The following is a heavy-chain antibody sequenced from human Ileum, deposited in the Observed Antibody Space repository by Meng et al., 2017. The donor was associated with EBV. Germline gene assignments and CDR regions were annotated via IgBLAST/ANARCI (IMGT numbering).Heavy chain of an antibody. Sequence: QVQLQESGPGLAKPSAPPALTCAVSGYSISTTNWWGWIRQPPGKGLEWIGHIYYSGTTYNNPSLKSRVTMSIDPSKNQFSLKLSSVTAVDTAVYYCARNSESGSYIDYWGLGTLVTVSS. CDR3: ARNSESGSYIDY. D-gene: IGHD1-26*01. CDR2: IYYSGTT. V-gene: IGHV4-28*01. J-gene: IGHJ4*02. CDR1: GYSISTTNW.